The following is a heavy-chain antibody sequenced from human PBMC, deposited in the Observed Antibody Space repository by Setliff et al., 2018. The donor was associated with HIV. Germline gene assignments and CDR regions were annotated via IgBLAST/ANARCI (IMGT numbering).Heavy chain of an antibody. Sequence: GGSLRLSCTASGFTFGDYAMSWVRQAPGKGLEWVGFIRSKAYGGTTEYAASVKGRFTISRDDSKSIAYLQMNSLKTEDTAVYYCAPNFGTFDPWGQGTLVTVSS. CDR1: GFTFGDYA. V-gene: IGHV3-49*04. CDR3: APNFGTFDP. D-gene: IGHD3-3*01. J-gene: IGHJ5*02. CDR2: IRSKAYGGTT.